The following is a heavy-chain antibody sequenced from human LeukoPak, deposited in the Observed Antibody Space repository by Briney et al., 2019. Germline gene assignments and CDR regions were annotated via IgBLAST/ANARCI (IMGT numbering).Heavy chain of an antibody. CDR2: ISAYNGDT. D-gene: IGHD1-26*01. CDR3: ARSTIAYYCYMDV. V-gene: IGHV1-18*01. J-gene: IGHJ6*03. CDR1: HYTFTSYG. Sequence: ASVKVSCKTSHYTFTSYGISWVRQAPGQGLEWVGWISAYNGDTNYAQKFQGRVTMTTDTSTVTAYMELRSLRSDDTAVYYCARSTIAYYCYMDVWGKGTTVTVSS.